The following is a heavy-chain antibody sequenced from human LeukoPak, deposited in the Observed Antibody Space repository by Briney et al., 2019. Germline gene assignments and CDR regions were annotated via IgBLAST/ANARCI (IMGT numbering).Heavy chain of an antibody. V-gene: IGHV1-2*02. CDR3: ARWHYYDGGTYRNCCDP. Sequence: GASVKVSCKASGYTLTDYYIHWVRQAPGQGLEWMGWINPNSGGTNYAQKFQGRVTMTRDTSISTAYMELSRLRSDDTAVYYCARWHYYDGGTYRNCCDPGGERTVVSLPS. D-gene: IGHD3-10*01. CDR2: INPNSGGT. J-gene: IGHJ5*02. CDR1: GYTLTDYY.